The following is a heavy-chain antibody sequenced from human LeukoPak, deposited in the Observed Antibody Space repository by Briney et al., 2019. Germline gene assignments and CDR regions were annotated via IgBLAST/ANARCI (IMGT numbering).Heavy chain of an antibody. CDR2: ISWNSGSI. D-gene: IGHD1-26*01. Sequence: GRSLRLSCAASGFTFDDYAMHWVRQAPGKGLEWVSGISWNSGSIGYADSVKGRFTISRDNAKNSLYLQMNSLRAEDTALYYCAKAFVGATRNYYYGMDVWGQGTTVTVSS. CDR3: AKAFVGATRNYYYGMDV. J-gene: IGHJ6*02. V-gene: IGHV3-9*01. CDR1: GFTFDDYA.